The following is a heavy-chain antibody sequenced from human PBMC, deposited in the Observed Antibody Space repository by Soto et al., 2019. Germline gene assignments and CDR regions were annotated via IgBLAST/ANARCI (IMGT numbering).Heavy chain of an antibody. CDR2: IAHDGTEK. CDR3: ARGGSSRFDQ. Sequence: EVQLVESGGGLVQPGGSLRLSCAASGFTFSGYWMSWVRQAPGKGLEWVANIAHDGTEKYYVDSVRGRFTISRDNAKNSLYLQMNSLRAEDTAVYYCARGGSSRFDQWGQGCLVTVSS. D-gene: IGHD2-15*01. J-gene: IGHJ4*02. V-gene: IGHV3-7*01. CDR1: GFTFSGYW.